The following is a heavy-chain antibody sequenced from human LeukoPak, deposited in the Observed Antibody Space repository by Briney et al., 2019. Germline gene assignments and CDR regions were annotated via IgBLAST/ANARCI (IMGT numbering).Heavy chain of an antibody. V-gene: IGHV4-59*01. Sequence: SETLSLTCTVSGGSISSYYWSWIRQPPGKGLEWIGYIYYSGSTNYNPSLMSRVTISVDTSKNQFSPKLSSVTAADTAVYYCAREGYYDSSGYFDYWGQGTLVTVSS. CDR3: AREGYYDSSGYFDY. CDR1: GGSISSYY. D-gene: IGHD3-22*01. J-gene: IGHJ4*02. CDR2: IYYSGST.